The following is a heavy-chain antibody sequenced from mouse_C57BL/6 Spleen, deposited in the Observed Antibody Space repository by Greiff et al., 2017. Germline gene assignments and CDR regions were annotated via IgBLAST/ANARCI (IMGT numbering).Heavy chain of an antibody. CDR2: ISSGSSTI. CDR3: ARPHYGNYVDCYFDV. V-gene: IGHV5-17*01. Sequence: EVKLVESGGGLVKPGGSLKLSCAASGFTFSDYGMHWVRQAPEKGLEWVAYISSGSSTIYYADTVKGRFTISRDNAKNTLFLQMTRLRSEDTAMYDCARPHYGNYVDCYFDVWGTGTTVTVSS. J-gene: IGHJ1*03. D-gene: IGHD2-1*01. CDR1: GFTFSDYG.